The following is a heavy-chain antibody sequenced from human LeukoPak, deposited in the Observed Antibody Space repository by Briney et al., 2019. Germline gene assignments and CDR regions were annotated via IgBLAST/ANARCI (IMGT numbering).Heavy chain of an antibody. Sequence: PGGSLRLSCAASGFTFSSYAMGWVRQAPGKGLEYVSVISGSGGSTHYRDSVKGRFTISRDNSKNTLYLQMNSLRVEDTAVYYCAKDGTTTITFDYWGQGTLVTVSS. CDR1: GFTFSSYA. CDR3: AKDGTTTITFDY. V-gene: IGHV3-23*01. CDR2: ISGSGGST. D-gene: IGHD1-1*01. J-gene: IGHJ4*02.